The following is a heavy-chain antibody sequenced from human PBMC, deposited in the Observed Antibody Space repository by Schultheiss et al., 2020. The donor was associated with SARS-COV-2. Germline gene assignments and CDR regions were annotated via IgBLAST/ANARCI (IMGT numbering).Heavy chain of an antibody. J-gene: IGHJ6*02. CDR3: AKLEQLSGFRDYYYGMDV. CDR1: GYSFSGYA. D-gene: IGHD1/OR15-1a*01. V-gene: IGHV3-23*01. Sequence: GGSLRLSCAASGYSFSGYAMSWVRQAPGKGLEWVSAISGSGGSTYYADSVKGRFTISRDNSKNTLYLQMNSLRAEDTAVYYCAKLEQLSGFRDYYYGMDVWGQGTTVTVSS. CDR2: ISGSGGST.